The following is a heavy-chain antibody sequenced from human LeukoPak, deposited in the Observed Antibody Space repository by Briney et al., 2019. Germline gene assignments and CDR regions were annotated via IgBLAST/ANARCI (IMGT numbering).Heavy chain of an antibody. V-gene: IGHV4-4*07. D-gene: IGHD6-6*01. CDR3: ARMSSHYYYYYMDV. CDR1: GGSISSYY. CDR2: ISTSGST. Sequence: SETLSLTCTVPGGSISSYYWSWIRQPAGKGLESIGHISTSGSTNYNPSLKSRVTMSVDTSKNQFSLKLSSVTAADTAVYYCARMSSHYYYYYMDVWGKGTTVTISS. J-gene: IGHJ6*03.